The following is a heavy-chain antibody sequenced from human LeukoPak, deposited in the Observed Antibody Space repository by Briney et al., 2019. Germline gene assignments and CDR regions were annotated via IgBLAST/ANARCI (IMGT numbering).Heavy chain of an antibody. CDR1: GFTFSSYS. D-gene: IGHD1-26*01. J-gene: IGHJ4*02. CDR3: ARDQGSYCLGV. Sequence: GGSLRLSCAASGFTFSSYSMNWVRQAPGKGLEWVSSISSSYIYYADSVKGRFTISRDNPKNSLYLQMNSLRAEDTAVYYCARDQGSYCLGVWGQGTLVTVSS. V-gene: IGHV3-21*01. CDR2: ISSSYI.